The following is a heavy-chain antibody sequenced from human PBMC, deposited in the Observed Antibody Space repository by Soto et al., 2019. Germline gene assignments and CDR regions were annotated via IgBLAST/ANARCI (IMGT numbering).Heavy chain of an antibody. V-gene: IGHV3-15*01. CDR3: TTLPLDY. CDR1: GFTFTDAW. CDR2: IKTKADGGTA. J-gene: IGHJ4*02. Sequence: GGSLRLSCTASGFTFTDAWMSWVRQAPGKGLEWVGRIKTKADGGTADFAAPVKGRFTMSRDDSKNTLYLQLNNLKTEDTAVYYCTTLPLDYWGQGALVTVYS.